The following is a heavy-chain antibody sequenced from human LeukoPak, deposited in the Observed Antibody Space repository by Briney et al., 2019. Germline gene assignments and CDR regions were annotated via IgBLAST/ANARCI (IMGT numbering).Heavy chain of an antibody. V-gene: IGHV3-7*03. Sequence: GGSLRLSCAASRFILSNYWMSWVRQAPGKGLEWVTNIESDGCEINYVDSVKGRFTISRDNAKNSLYLQMNSLRAEDTAVYYCARGAGLRYGSDYWGQGTLVTVFS. J-gene: IGHJ4*02. CDR3: ARGAGLRYGSDY. CDR1: RFILSNYW. CDR2: IESDGCEI. D-gene: IGHD3-9*01.